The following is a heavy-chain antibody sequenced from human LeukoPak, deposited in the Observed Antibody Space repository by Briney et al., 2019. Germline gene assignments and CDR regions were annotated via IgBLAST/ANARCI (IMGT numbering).Heavy chain of an antibody. Sequence: GGSLRLSCAASGFNFSDYGMIWVRQAPGKGLEWVSGISGSDYTDHADSVKGRFTISRDNSKNTLYLQMNSLRAEDTALYYCAKSRNFYFYFMEVSGRGTKVTISS. CDR1: GFNFSDYG. CDR2: ISGSDYT. J-gene: IGHJ6*03. CDR3: AKSRNFYFYFMEV. V-gene: IGHV3-23*01.